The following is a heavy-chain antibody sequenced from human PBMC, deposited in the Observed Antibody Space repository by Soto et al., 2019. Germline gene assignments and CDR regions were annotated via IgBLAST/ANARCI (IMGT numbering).Heavy chain of an antibody. CDR2: IYHSGST. CDR1: GGSISSGGYS. V-gene: IGHV4-30-2*01. Sequence: SETLSLTCAVSGGSISSGGYSWSWIRQPPGKGLEWIGYIYHSGSTYYNPSLKSRVTISVDRSKNQFSLKLSSVTAADTAAYYCARATASVLVPAAIGCFEPWGQGTLVTVSS. CDR3: ARATASVLVPAAIGCFEP. J-gene: IGHJ5*02. D-gene: IGHD2-2*01.